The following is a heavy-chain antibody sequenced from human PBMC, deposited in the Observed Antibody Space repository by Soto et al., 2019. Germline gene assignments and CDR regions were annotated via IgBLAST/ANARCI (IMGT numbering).Heavy chain of an antibody. J-gene: IGHJ5*02. CDR2: VYHTGNT. V-gene: IGHV4-31*03. D-gene: IGHD5-18*01. CDR1: GGSISRGAYY. CDR3: AVDTTIEGHNWFDP. Sequence: PSETLSLTCTLSGGSISRGAYYWSWIRQLPGKGLEWIGYVYHTGNTDYNPSLKSRVSISVDTSKNQFSMDLRYVTAADTAVYYCAVDTTIEGHNWFDPWGQGTLVTVSS.